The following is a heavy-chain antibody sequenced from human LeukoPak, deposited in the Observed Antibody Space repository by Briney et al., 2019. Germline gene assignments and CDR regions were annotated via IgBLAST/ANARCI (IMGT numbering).Heavy chain of an antibody. CDR1: GYTFASYD. V-gene: IGHV1-8*01. Sequence: ASVKVSCKASGYTFASYDINWVRQATGQGLEWMGWMNPNSGNTGYAQKFQGRVTMTRNTSISTAYVELSSLRSEDTAVYYCARAPLGRGMDVWGQGTTVTVSS. CDR3: ARAPLGRGMDV. J-gene: IGHJ6*02. CDR2: MNPNSGNT.